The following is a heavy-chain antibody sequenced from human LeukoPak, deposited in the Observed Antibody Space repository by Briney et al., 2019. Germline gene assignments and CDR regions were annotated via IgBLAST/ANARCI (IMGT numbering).Heavy chain of an antibody. Sequence: SETLSLTCTVSGGSISSYYRSWIRQPPGKGLEWIGRIYTSGSTNYNPSLKSRVTMSVDTSKNQFSLKLSSVTAADTAVYYCAREAMVRGVIRYYYYYMDVWGKGTTVTVSS. D-gene: IGHD3-10*01. V-gene: IGHV4-4*07. J-gene: IGHJ6*03. CDR3: AREAMVRGVIRYYYYYMDV. CDR1: GGSISSYY. CDR2: IYTSGST.